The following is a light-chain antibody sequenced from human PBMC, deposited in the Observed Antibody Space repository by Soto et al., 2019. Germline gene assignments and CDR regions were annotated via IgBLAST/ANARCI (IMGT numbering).Light chain of an antibody. J-gene: IGKJ4*01. CDR1: QAIYNY. Sequence: DIQMTQSPSSLSASVGDRVTITCRASQAIYNYLAWYQQKPGKVPTLLISAASTLQSGVPSCFSGSGSGTDFTLTISSLQPEDVATYYCQKFSAVPTFGGGTKVEI. CDR3: QKFSAVPT. CDR2: AAS. V-gene: IGKV1-27*01.